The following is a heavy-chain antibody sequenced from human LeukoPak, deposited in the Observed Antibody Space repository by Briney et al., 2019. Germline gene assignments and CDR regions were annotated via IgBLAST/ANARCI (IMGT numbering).Heavy chain of an antibody. CDR3: ARGGSGFDP. V-gene: IGHV3-23*01. J-gene: IGHJ5*02. Sequence: PGGSLRLSCAASGFTFTSYSMNWDRQAPGKGLEWVSTISGGGGSTYYADSVKGRFTISRDNSKNTLYLQMNSLRAEDTAVYYCARGGSGFDPWGQGTLVTVSS. CDR2: ISGGGGST. CDR1: GFTFTSYS. D-gene: IGHD1-26*01.